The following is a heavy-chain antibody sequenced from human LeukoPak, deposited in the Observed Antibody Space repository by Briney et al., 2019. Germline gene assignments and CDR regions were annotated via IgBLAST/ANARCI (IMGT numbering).Heavy chain of an antibody. V-gene: IGHV1-69*13. J-gene: IGHJ6*02. D-gene: IGHD3-10*01. CDR3: ARGDYGSGSYTYYYYGMDV. CDR1: GGTFNSYA. Sequence: RASVKVSCKASGGTFNSYAISWVRQAPGQGLEWMGGIIPIFGTANYAQKFQGRVTITADESTSTAYMELSSLRSEDTAVYYCARGDYGSGSYTYYYYGMDVWGQGTTVTVSS. CDR2: IIPIFGTA.